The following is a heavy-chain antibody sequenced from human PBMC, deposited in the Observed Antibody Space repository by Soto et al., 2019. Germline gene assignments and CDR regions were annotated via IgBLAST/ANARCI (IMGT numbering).Heavy chain of an antibody. CDR2: IYTSGST. CDR1: GGSIGSYY. D-gene: IGHD3-22*01. V-gene: IGHV4-4*07. CDR3: ARVSDYYDSSGYFDY. J-gene: IGHJ4*02. Sequence: KTSETLSLTCTVSGGSIGSYYWSWIRQPAGKGLEWIGRIYTSGSTNYNPSLKSRVTMSVDTSKNQFSLKLNSVTAADTAVYYCARVSDYYDSSGYFDYWGQGTLVTVSS.